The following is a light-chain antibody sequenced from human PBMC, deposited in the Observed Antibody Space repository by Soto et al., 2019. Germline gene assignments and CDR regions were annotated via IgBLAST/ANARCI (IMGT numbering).Light chain of an antibody. CDR2: GAS. Sequence: MTQSPSSLSASVGDRATLSCRASQDVSSNLAWYQQKPGQAPSLLIYGASTRATGTPARFSGSGSGTEFTLTISSLQSEDYAVYFCQQYIRWPLTFGGGTKVDIK. CDR1: QDVSSN. CDR3: QQYIRWPLT. J-gene: IGKJ4*01. V-gene: IGKV3-15*01.